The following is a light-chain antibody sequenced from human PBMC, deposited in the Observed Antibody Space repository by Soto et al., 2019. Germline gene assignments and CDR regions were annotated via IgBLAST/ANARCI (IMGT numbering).Light chain of an antibody. CDR3: HQYGSSRT. CDR1: PSVSSSY. CDR2: GAS. J-gene: IGKJ1*01. Sequence: EIVLTQSPGTLSLSPGARATLSCRASPSVSSSYLAWYQPKPGQAPRLPIYGASSRATGIPDSFNGSGSGTDGTLTISRLEPEDFAVYYCHQYGSSRTFGQGAMVVIK. V-gene: IGKV3-20*01.